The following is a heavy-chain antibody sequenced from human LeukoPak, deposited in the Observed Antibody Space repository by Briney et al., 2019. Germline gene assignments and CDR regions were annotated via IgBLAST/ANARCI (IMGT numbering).Heavy chain of an antibody. V-gene: IGHV4-59*01. CDR2: IYYSGST. Sequence: SETLSLTCTVSGGSISSYYWSWIRQPPGKGLEWIGYIYYSGSTNYNPSLKSRVTISVDTSKNQFSLKLSSVTAADTAVYYCARGSYSRYYYGMDVWGQGTTVTVSS. D-gene: IGHD2-15*01. CDR1: GGSISSYY. CDR3: ARGSYSRYYYGMDV. J-gene: IGHJ6*02.